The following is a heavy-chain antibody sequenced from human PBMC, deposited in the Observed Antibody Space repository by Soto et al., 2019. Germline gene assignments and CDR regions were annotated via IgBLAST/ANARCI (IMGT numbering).Heavy chain of an antibody. CDR3: AHDSVGWYGFDS. J-gene: IGHJ4*02. CDR1: GFSLSTSGVG. Sequence: QITLKESGPTLVKPTQTLTLTCTFSGFSLSTSGVGVGWIRQPHGKALEWLALIYWNDYKRYSPSLKSRLTSTKDNSRNQVVLTMTNMDPVDTATYYCAHDSVGWYGFDSWGQGALVTVSS. D-gene: IGHD6-19*01. V-gene: IGHV2-5*01. CDR2: IYWNDYK.